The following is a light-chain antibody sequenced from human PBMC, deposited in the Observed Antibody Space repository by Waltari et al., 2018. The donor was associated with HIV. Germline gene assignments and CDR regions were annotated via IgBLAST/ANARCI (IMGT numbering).Light chain of an antibody. Sequence: QTVVTQEPSFSVSPGGTITLTCGLSSGSVSSAYYPSWYQQTTGQPPRTLSYSADTRSSGVPDRFSGSIVGNKAALTITGAQSEDESDYYCLLYMASGRVFGGGTRLTVL. CDR1: SGSVSSAYY. CDR3: LLYMASGRV. V-gene: IGLV8-61*01. CDR2: SAD. J-gene: IGLJ3*02.